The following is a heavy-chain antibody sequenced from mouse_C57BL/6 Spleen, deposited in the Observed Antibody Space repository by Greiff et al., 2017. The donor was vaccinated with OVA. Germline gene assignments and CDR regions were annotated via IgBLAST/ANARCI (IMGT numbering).Heavy chain of an antibody. CDR3: ARSPNYGSSGGFAY. V-gene: IGHV1-80*01. J-gene: IGHJ3*01. Sequence: QVQLQQSGAELVKPGASVKISCKASGYAFSSYWMNWVKQRPGKGLEWIGQIYPGDGDTNYNGKFKGKATLTADKSSSTAYMQLSSLTSEDSAVYFGARSPNYGSSGGFAYWGQGTLVTVSA. CDR1: GYAFSSYW. CDR2: IYPGDGDT. D-gene: IGHD1-1*01.